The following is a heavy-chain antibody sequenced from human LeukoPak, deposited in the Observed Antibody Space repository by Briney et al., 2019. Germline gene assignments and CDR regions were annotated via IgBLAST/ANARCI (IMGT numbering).Heavy chain of an antibody. CDR1: GFTFSDHY. CDR2: ISISSSYT. V-gene: IGHV3-11*05. J-gene: IGHJ4*02. D-gene: IGHD5-12*01. Sequence: GGSLRLSCAASGFTFSDHYMSWIRQAPGKGLEWVSYISISSSYTNYADSVKGRFTISRDNAKNSLYLQMNNLRAEDTAVYYCARGGGYSGYESSFPFDYWGQGTLVTVSS. CDR3: ARGGGYSGYESSFPFDY.